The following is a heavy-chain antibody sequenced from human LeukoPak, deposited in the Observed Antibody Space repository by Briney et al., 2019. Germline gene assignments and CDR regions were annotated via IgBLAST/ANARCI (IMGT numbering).Heavy chain of an antibody. CDR3: ATTFGGVIVRDY. J-gene: IGHJ4*02. D-gene: IGHD3-16*02. V-gene: IGHV3-48*03. Sequence: GGSLRLSCAASGFTFSSYEMNWVRQAPGKGLEWVSYISSSGSTIYYADSVKGRFTISRDNAKNSLYLQMNSLGAEDTAVYYCATTFGGVIVRDYWGQGTLVTVSS. CDR2: ISSSGSTI. CDR1: GFTFSSYE.